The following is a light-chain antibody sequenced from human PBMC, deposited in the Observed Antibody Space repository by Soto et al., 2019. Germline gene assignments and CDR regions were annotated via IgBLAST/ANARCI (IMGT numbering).Light chain of an antibody. CDR1: QSVSSY. Sequence: EIVLTQSPSTLSWSPVERSTLSFRASQSVSSYLAWYQQKPGQAPRLLIYGASNRATGIPDRFSGSGSGTDFTLTISRLEPEDFAVYYCQQYGSSGTFGQGTKVDIK. V-gene: IGKV3-20*01. CDR2: GAS. J-gene: IGKJ1*01. CDR3: QQYGSSGT.